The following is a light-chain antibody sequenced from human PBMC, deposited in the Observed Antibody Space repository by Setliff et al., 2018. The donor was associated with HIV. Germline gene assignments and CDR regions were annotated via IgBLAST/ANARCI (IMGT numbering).Light chain of an antibody. Sequence: QSVLTQPASVSGSPGQSITISCTGTSSDIGAYNYVSWYQQHPGKAPKLMIYDVSSRPSGVSNRFSGSKSGNTASLTISGLQAEDEADYYCSSYISSSTLFGTGTKVTVL. CDR1: SSDIGAYNY. CDR3: SSYISSSTL. CDR2: DVS. J-gene: IGLJ1*01. V-gene: IGLV2-14*01.